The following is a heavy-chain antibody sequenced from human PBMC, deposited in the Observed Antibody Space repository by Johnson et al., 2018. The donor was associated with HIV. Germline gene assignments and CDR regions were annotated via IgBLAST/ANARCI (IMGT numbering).Heavy chain of an antibody. CDR2: INWNGGST. CDR3: AREARIVVVEPSDAFDI. CDR1: GFTFDDYG. D-gene: IGHD3-22*01. V-gene: IGHV3-20*04. J-gene: IGHJ3*02. Sequence: VQLVESGGGVVRPGGSLRLSCAASGFTFDDYGMSWVRQAPGKGLEWVSGINWNGGSTGYADSVKGRFTISRDNAKNTLSLQMNSLRVEDTAVYYCAREARIVVVEPSDAFDIWGQGTMVTVSS.